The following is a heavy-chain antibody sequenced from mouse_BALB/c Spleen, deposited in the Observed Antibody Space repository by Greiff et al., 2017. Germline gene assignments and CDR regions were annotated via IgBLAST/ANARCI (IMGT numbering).Heavy chain of an antibody. CDR1: GFSLTSYG. D-gene: IGHD2-14*01. Sequence: QVQLQQSGPGLVQPSQCLSITCTVSGFSLTSYGVHWVRQSPGKGLEWLGVIWSGGSTDYNAAFISRLSISKDNSKSQVFFKMNSLQANDTAIYYCARNGGTTYWYFDVWGAGTTVTVSS. V-gene: IGHV2-2*02. CDR3: ARNGGTTYWYFDV. J-gene: IGHJ1*01. CDR2: IWSGGST.